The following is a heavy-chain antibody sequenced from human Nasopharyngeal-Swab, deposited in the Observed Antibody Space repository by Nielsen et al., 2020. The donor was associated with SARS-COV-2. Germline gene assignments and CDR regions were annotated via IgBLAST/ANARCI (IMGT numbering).Heavy chain of an antibody. V-gene: IGHV4-38-2*01. Sequence: SETLSLTCAVSGYSISSGYYWGWIRQPPGKGLEWIGSIYHSGSTYYNPSLKSRVTISVDTSKNQFSLKLSSVTAADTAVYYCARRTRYSNYAYYYMDVWGKGTMVTVSS. CDR1: GYSISSGYY. CDR2: IYHSGST. CDR3: ARRTRYSNYAYYYMDV. D-gene: IGHD4-11*01. J-gene: IGHJ6*03.